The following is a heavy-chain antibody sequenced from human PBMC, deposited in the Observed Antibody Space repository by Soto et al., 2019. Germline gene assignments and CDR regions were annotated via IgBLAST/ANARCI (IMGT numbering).Heavy chain of an antibody. J-gene: IGHJ3*02. V-gene: IGHV5-51*01. CDR3: TRRIVGATYRGAFDI. CDR1: GYSFTSYW. D-gene: IGHD1-26*01. CDR2: IYPGDSDT. Sequence: LGESLKISCKGSGYSFTSYWIGWVRQMPGKGLEWMGIIYPGDSDTRYSPSFQGQVTISADKSISTAYLQWSSLKASDTAMYYCTRRIVGATYRGAFDIWGQGTMVTVSS.